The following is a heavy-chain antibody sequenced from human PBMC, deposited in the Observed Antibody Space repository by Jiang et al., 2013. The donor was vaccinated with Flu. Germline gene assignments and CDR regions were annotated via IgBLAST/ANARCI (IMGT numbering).Heavy chain of an antibody. CDR2: INPDGTTA. V-gene: IGHV3-74*01. Sequence: GLIQPGGSLRLSCAASGFTFSSYWMHWVRQGPGKGLVWVSRINPDGTTADYAEFVKGRFTISRDDAKNTMFLQMNSLRAEDTAVYFCAKDNFDYGDSRFDYWGQGTLVTVSS. CDR1: GFTFSSYW. D-gene: IGHD4-17*01. CDR3: AKDNFDYGDSRFDY. J-gene: IGHJ4*02.